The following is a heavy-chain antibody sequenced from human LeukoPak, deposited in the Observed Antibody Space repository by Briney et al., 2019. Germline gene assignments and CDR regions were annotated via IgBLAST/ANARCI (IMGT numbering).Heavy chain of an antibody. D-gene: IGHD6-6*01. CDR2: INPSGGST. Sequence: ASVKVSCKASGYTFTSYYMHWVRQAPGQGPEWMGIINPSGGSTSYAQKFQGRVTMTRDMSTSTVYMELSSLRSEDTAVYYCARDRERRASSYWFDPWGQGTLVTVSS. J-gene: IGHJ5*02. V-gene: IGHV1-46*01. CDR1: GYTFTSYY. CDR3: ARDRERRASSYWFDP.